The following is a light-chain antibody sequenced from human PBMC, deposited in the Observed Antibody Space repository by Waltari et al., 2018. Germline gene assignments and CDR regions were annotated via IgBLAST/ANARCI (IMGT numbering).Light chain of an antibody. J-gene: IGKJ1*01. CDR2: KAS. CDR1: RDIITK. Sequence: DILMTQSPPTLSASMGDRVTITCRASRDIITKLAWYQQKPGRAPKLLIYKASSLESGVPARFSGSGSGTEFTLTISTLQPDDFATYYCQEYVDDLWTFGQGTKVEIK. V-gene: IGKV1-5*03. CDR3: QEYVDDLWT.